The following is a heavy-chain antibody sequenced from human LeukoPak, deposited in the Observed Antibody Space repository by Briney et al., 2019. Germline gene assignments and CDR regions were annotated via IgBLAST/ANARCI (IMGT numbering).Heavy chain of an antibody. V-gene: IGHV3-23*01. J-gene: IGHJ6*02. CDR1: GFTFSSYA. CDR2: ISGSGGST. D-gene: IGHD3-10*01. CDR3: AKAVTMVRGVIMSSYCYYGMDV. Sequence: PGGSLRLSCAASGFTFSSYAMSWVRQAPGKGLEWVSAISGSGGSTYYADSVKGRFTISRDNSKNTLYLQMNSLRAEDTAVYYCAKAVTMVRGVIMSSYCYYGMDVWGQGTTVTVSS.